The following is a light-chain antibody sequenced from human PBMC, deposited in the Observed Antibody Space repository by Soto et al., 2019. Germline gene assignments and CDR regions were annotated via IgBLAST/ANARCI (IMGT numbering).Light chain of an antibody. Sequence: EIVLTHSPGTLSLSPCERATLSGRASQSVSSSYLAWYQQKPGQPPRLLIYGASSRATGIPDRFSGSGSGTDFTLTISRLEPEDFAVFYCQHYDSLPITFGQGTRM. CDR3: QHYDSLPIT. CDR2: GAS. J-gene: IGKJ5*01. CDR1: QSVSSSY. V-gene: IGKV3-20*01.